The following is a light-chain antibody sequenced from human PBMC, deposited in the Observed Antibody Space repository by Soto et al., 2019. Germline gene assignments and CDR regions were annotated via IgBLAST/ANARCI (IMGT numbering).Light chain of an antibody. J-gene: IGKJ1*01. Sequence: DIPMNQSPSTLSASVGDRVTITFRASQSISTWLAWYQQKPGKGPTLLIYKASRLESGVPSRFSGSGSGTEFALTISSLQPADFATYYCQQYNTYSWTFGQGAKV. CDR3: QQYNTYSWT. CDR1: QSISTW. V-gene: IGKV1-5*03. CDR2: KAS.